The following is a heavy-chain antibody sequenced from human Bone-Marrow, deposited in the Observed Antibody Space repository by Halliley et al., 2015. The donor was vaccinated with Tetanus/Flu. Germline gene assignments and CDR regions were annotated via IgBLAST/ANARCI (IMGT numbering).Heavy chain of an antibody. D-gene: IGHD3-10*01. Sequence: QLVQSGAEVKKPGESLKISCEGSGYTLTNYWIGWVRQMPGKGLEWMGIIDPADSDTRYSQSFQGHVTISVDTSITTAYLQWSSLKASDTAIYYCVRFGSGTYYNGDFWGQGTQVIVSS. CDR3: VRFGSGTYYNGDF. V-gene: IGHV5-51*03. J-gene: IGHJ4*02. CDR2: IDPADSDT. CDR1: GYTLTNYW.